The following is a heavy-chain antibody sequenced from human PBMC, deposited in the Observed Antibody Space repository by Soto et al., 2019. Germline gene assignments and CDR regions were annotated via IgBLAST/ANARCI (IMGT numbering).Heavy chain of an antibody. J-gene: IGHJ6*02. D-gene: IGHD1-1*01. V-gene: IGHV3-30*18. Sequence: SGGSLRLSCAASGFTFSSYGMHWVRQAPGKGLEWVAVISYDGSNKYYADSVKGRFTISRDNSKNTLYLQMNSLRAEDTAVYYCAKDHIRAGTTLGVGYYYYGMDVWGQGTTVTVSS. CDR3: AKDHIRAGTTLGVGYYYYGMDV. CDR1: GFTFSSYG. CDR2: ISYDGSNK.